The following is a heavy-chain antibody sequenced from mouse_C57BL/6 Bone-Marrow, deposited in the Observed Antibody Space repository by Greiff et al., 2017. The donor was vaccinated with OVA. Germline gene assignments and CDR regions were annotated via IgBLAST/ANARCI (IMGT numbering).Heavy chain of an antibody. Sequence: QVQLQQSGAELVKPGASVKISCKASGYAFSSYWMNWVKQRPGKGLEWIGQIYPGDGDTNYNGKFKGKATLTADKSSSTAYMQLSSLTSEAAAVYGCASGCGCLFFDYWGQGTTLTVSS. CDR2: IYPGDGDT. D-gene: IGHD1-1*01. CDR3: ASGCGCLFFDY. V-gene: IGHV1-80*01. J-gene: IGHJ2*01. CDR1: GYAFSSYW.